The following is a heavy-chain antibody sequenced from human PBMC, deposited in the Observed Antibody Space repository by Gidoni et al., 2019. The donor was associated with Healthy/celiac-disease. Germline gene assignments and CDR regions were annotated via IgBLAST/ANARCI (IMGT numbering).Heavy chain of an antibody. D-gene: IGHD2-15*01. V-gene: IGHV3-66*01. J-gene: IGHJ3*02. Sequence: VYGRFTISRDNSKNTLYLQMNSLRAEDTAVYYCARDRQFCSGGSCYGGLDAFDIWGQGTMVTVSS. CDR3: ARDRQFCSGGSCYGGLDAFDI.